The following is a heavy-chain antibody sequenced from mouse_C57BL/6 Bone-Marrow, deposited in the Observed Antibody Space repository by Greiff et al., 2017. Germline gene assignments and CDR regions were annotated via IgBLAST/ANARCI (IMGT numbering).Heavy chain of an antibody. CDR1: GFTFNTYA. D-gene: IGHD1-1*01. CDR3: VRANYGSSYVEGAMDY. J-gene: IGHJ4*01. V-gene: IGHV10-3*01. Sequence: EVHLVESGGGLVQPKGSLKLSCAASGFTFNTYAMHWVRQAPGKGLEWVARIRSKSSNYATYYADSVKDRFTISRDDSQSMLYLQMNNLKTEDTAMYYCVRANYGSSYVEGAMDYWGQGTSVTVSS. CDR2: IRSKSSNYAT.